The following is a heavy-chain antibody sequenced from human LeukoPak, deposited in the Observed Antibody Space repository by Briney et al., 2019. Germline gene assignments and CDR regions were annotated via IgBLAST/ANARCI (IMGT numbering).Heavy chain of an antibody. CDR3: ARRYCGGDCHSPYFDY. CDR2: IKQDGSER. Sequence: GGSLRLSCAASGFTLSSYWMSWVRHAPGKGLEWVANIKQDGSERYYVDSVKGRFTISRDNAKNSLYLQMNSLRAEDTAVYYCARRYCGGDCHSPYFDYWGQGTLVTVSS. D-gene: IGHD2-21*02. V-gene: IGHV3-7*01. J-gene: IGHJ4*02. CDR1: GFTLSSYW.